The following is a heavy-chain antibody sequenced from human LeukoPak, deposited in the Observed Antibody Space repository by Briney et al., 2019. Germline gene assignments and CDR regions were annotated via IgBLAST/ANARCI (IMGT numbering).Heavy chain of an antibody. V-gene: IGHV3-66*04. Sequence: GGSLRLSCAASGFIVSQNYMSWVRQAPGKGLEWVSVIFRGDDTNYVDSVKGRFTIFRDNSKNTLYLQMNSLTAEDTAVYYCARHVWFGEHNGHENWFDPWGQGTLVIVSS. D-gene: IGHD3-10*01. CDR1: GFIVSQNY. J-gene: IGHJ5*02. CDR2: IFRGDDT. CDR3: ARHVWFGEHNGHENWFDP.